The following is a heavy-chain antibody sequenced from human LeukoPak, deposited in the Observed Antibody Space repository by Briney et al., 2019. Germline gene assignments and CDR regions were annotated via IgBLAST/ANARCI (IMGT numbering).Heavy chain of an antibody. CDR3: ARSPTGSSWTRYFDY. CDR2: MYHSGST. CDR1: GGSISNKY. J-gene: IGHJ4*02. V-gene: IGHV4-39*07. D-gene: IGHD6-13*01. Sequence: SETLSLTCTVSGGSISNKYWGWIRQPPGKGLEWIGSMYHSGSTYYNPSLRSRVIISVDTSKNQFSLKLSSVTAADTAVYYCARSPTGSSWTRYFDYWGQGTLVTVSS.